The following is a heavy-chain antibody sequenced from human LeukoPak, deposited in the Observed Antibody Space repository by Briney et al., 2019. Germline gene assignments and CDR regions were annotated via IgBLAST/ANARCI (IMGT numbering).Heavy chain of an antibody. J-gene: IGHJ4*02. Sequence: SETLSLTCTVSGGSISSSSYYWGWIRQPPEKGLEWIGNIYYSGSTYYNPSLKSRVTISVDTSKNQFSLKLSSVTAADTAVYYCARRPDYGDYYFDYWGQGTLVTVSS. D-gene: IGHD4-17*01. CDR1: GGSISSSSYY. CDR2: IYYSGST. CDR3: ARRPDYGDYYFDY. V-gene: IGHV4-39*01.